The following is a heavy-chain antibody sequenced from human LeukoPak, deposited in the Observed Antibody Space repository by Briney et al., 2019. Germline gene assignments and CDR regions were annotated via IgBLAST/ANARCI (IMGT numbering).Heavy chain of an antibody. CDR3: ARLSRGYNFDY. Sequence: SETLSLTCTVSGGSISSYYWSWIRQPPGKGLEWIGYIYYSGSTNYNPSLKGRVTISVDTSKNQFSLKLSSVTAADTAVYYCARLSRGYNFDYWGQGTLVTVSS. CDR1: GGSISSYY. V-gene: IGHV4-59*08. J-gene: IGHJ4*02. CDR2: IYYSGST. D-gene: IGHD5-24*01.